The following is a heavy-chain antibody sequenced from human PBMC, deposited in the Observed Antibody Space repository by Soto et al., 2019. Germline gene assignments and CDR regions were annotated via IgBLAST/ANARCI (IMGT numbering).Heavy chain of an antibody. CDR3: AKVPTTTGIAALLDFDY. Sequence: GGSLRLSCAASGFTFSSYGMHWVRQAPGKGLEWVAVISYDGSNKYYADSVKGRFTISRDNSKNTLYLQMNSLRAEDTAVYYCAKVPTTTGIAALLDFDYWGQGTLVTVSS. D-gene: IGHD6-6*01. V-gene: IGHV3-30*18. CDR2: ISYDGSNK. CDR1: GFTFSSYG. J-gene: IGHJ4*02.